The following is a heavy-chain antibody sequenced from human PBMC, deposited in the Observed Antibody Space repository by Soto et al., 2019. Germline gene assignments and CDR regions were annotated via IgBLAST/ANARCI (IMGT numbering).Heavy chain of an antibody. J-gene: IGHJ4*02. D-gene: IGHD5-12*01. CDR1: GLTFSNYA. CDR2: ISYDGNNE. V-gene: IGHV3-30-3*01. Sequence: PGGSMRLSCAASGLTFSNYAMHWVRQAPGKGLEWVAVISYDGNNEYYADSVKGRFTISRDDSKNTLYLQMNSLRAEDTAVYYCARVGDGYNFFHCDYWCQGTRVTVSS. CDR3: ARVGDGYNFFHCDY.